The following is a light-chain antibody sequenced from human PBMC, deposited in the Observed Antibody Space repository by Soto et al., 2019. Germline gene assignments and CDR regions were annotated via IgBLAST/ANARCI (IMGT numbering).Light chain of an antibody. J-gene: IGLJ2*01. CDR2: GDN. V-gene: IGLV1-44*01. Sequence: QAVVTQPPAASGTPGQGVTISCSGSNSNIGSNTVNWYQQVPGTAPTVLIFGDNQRPSGVPDRFSGSKSGTSASLAISGLQSEDEADYYCAAWDDSLNAVVFGGGTKVTVL. CDR3: AAWDDSLNAVV. CDR1: NSNIGSNT.